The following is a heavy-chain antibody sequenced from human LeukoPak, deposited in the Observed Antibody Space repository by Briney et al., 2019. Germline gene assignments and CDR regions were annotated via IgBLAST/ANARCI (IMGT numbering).Heavy chain of an antibody. CDR1: GFTFSSYS. V-gene: IGHV3-48*04. CDR2: ISSSSSTI. D-gene: IGHD3-16*01. Sequence: GGYLRLTCAASGFTFSSYSMNWVRQAPGKGLEWVSYISSSSSTIYSTDSVKGRFTICRDNAKNSLYLQMNSQRAEDTAVYFCARDGGNSAYNYFDYWGQGTLVTVSS. CDR3: ARDGGNSAYNYFDY. J-gene: IGHJ4*02.